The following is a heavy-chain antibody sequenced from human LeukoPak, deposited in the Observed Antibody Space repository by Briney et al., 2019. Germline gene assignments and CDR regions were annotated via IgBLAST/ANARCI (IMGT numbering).Heavy chain of an antibody. V-gene: IGHV3-7*03. CDR2: IKQDASEK. J-gene: IGHJ4*02. D-gene: IGHD5-12*01. CDR3: ARDRQWLRPCDD. Sequence: PGGSLRRSCAASGFTFSSNWMSWVRQAPGKGLEWVANIKQDASEKDYVDSGKGRFTVARDTAKNPLYLQTNSLRAEDTAVYYCARDRQWLRPCDDWGQGTLVTVSS. CDR1: GFTFSSNW.